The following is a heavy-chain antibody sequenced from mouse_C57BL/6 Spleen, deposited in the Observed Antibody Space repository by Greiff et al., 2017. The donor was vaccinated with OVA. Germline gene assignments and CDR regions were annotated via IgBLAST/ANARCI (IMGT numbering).Heavy chain of an antibody. J-gene: IGHJ4*01. CDR1: GYSITSGYY. CDR2: ISYDGSN. CDR3: AITTVVEDYAMDY. D-gene: IGHD1-1*01. V-gene: IGHV3-6*01. Sequence: EVQLKQSGPGLVKPSQSLSLTCSVTGYSITSGYYWNWIRQFPGNKLEWMGYISYDGSNNYNPSLKNRISITRDTSKNQFFLKLNSATTEDTATYYCAITTVVEDYAMDYWGQGTSVTVSS.